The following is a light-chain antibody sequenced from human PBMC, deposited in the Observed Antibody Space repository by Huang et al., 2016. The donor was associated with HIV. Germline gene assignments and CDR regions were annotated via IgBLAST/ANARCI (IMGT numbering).Light chain of an antibody. CDR2: AAS. CDR3: QQTYSAPPCT. Sequence: DIQMTQSPSSLSASVGDRVTITCRASQNIGTYLNWYQHKPGKAPSLPIYAASSLQSGVPSRFGGGGSGAEFTLNISSLQPEDFATYYCQQTYSAPPCTFAQGTKLEIK. V-gene: IGKV1-39*01. J-gene: IGKJ2*01. CDR1: QNIGTY.